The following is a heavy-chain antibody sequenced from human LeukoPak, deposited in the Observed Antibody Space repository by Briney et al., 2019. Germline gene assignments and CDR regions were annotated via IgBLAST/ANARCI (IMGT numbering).Heavy chain of an antibody. J-gene: IGHJ4*02. CDR3: AKDRAQQLVLDF. CDR1: GFTVSSNY. Sequence: PGGSLRLPCVASGFTVSSNYMSWVRQAPGKGLEWVSVIYSGGSTYYADSVKGRFTISRDNSKNTLYLQMNSLRAEDTAVYYCAKDRAQQLVLDFWGQGTLVTVSS. CDR2: IYSGGST. V-gene: IGHV3-53*01. D-gene: IGHD6-13*01.